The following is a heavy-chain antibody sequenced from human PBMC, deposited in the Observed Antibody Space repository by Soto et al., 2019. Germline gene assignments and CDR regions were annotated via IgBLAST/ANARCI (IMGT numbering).Heavy chain of an antibody. CDR1: GVSFTGYY. J-gene: IGHJ4*02. V-gene: IGHV4-34*01. Sequence: PSETLSLTCAVYGVSFTGYYWGGIRQPTGKGLEWIGEINHSGSTNYNPSVKSRVTISVDTYKKQFSLKLSSVTAADTAVYYCATSYYNFWSGYYLAYFDYWGQGTLVTVSS. CDR3: ATSYYNFWSGYYLAYFDY. D-gene: IGHD3-3*01. CDR2: INHSGST.